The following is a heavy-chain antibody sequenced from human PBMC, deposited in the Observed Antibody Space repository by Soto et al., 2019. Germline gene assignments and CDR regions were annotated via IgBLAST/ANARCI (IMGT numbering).Heavy chain of an antibody. CDR3: ARVLRGYSYHHGANYYYGMDV. D-gene: IGHD5-18*01. V-gene: IGHV4-34*01. CDR1: GGSFSSYH. CDR2: INHLTTT. Sequence: SETLSLTCAVYGGSFSSYHWSWIRQTPGKGLEWIGEINHLTTTNYNPSLKSRVTLSVDTSENQFSLEVTSVTAADTAVYYCARVLRGYSYHHGANYYYGMDVWGQGTTVTVSS. J-gene: IGHJ6*02.